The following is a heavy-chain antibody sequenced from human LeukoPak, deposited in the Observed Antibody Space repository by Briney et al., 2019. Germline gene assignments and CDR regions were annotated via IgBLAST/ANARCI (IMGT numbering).Heavy chain of an antibody. Sequence: SETLSLTRTVCVGSISRSSYYWGCIRQPPGKGLEWIGSIYYSESTYYNPSLKGRVPISVDTSKNTFCLLRSSVTAAETAVYYCITYSYGLIFDYWGQGTLVTVSS. CDR1: VGSISRSSYY. V-gene: IGHV4-39*01. CDR2: IYYSEST. J-gene: IGHJ4*02. CDR3: ITYSYGLIFDY. D-gene: IGHD5-18*01.